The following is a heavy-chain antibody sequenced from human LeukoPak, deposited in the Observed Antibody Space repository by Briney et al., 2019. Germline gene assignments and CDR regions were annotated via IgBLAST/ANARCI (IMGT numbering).Heavy chain of an antibody. D-gene: IGHD6-19*01. CDR1: GFTFSSYW. J-gene: IGHJ3*02. CDR2: IKQDGSEK. Sequence: GGSLRLSCAASGFTFSSYWMSWVRQAPGKGLEWVANIKQDGSEKYYVDSVKGRFTISRDNVKNSLYLQMNSLRAEDTAVYYCATSQTTSGRYGNAFDIWGQGTVVTVST. V-gene: IGHV3-7*01. CDR3: ATSQTTSGRYGNAFDI.